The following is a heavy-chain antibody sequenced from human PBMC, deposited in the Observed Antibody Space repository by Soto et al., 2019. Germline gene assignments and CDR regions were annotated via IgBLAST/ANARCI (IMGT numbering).Heavy chain of an antibody. V-gene: IGHV3-9*01. CDR3: ANQVDAFDI. J-gene: IGHJ3*02. CDR2: ISWNSGSI. Sequence: GGSLRLSCAASGFTFDDYAMHWVRQAPGKGLEWVSGISWNSGSIGYADSVKGRFTISRDNAKNSLYLQMNSLRAEDTALYYCANQVDAFDIWGQGTMVTVSS. CDR1: GFTFDDYA.